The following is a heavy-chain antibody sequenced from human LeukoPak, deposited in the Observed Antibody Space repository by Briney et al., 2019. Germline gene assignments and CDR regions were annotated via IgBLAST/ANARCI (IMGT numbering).Heavy chain of an antibody. Sequence: PSETLSLTCTVSGGSISSYYWSWIRQPAGKGLEWIGRIYFSGTTNYNPSLKSRVTMSVATSKNQFSLKLSSVTAADTALYYCAGSRYYFDYWGQGTLVTVSS. J-gene: IGHJ4*02. CDR3: AGSRYYFDY. V-gene: IGHV4-4*07. D-gene: IGHD3-3*01. CDR1: GGSISSYY. CDR2: IYFSGTT.